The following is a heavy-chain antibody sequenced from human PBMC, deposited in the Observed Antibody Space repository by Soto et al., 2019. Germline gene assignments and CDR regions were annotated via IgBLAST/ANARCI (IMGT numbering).Heavy chain of an antibody. D-gene: IGHD1-1*01. CDR1: GFTFRSYA. Sequence: HPGGSLRLSCATSGFTFRSYAMSWVRQAPGRGLEWVSSISGGVGSTDYADSVKGRFSVSRDVSKNTLWLQMNSLRAEDTAVYYCTVMYTWKNVDDYWGHGTLVTVSS. V-gene: IGHV3-23*01. CDR2: ISGGVGST. J-gene: IGHJ4*01. CDR3: TVMYTWKNVDDY.